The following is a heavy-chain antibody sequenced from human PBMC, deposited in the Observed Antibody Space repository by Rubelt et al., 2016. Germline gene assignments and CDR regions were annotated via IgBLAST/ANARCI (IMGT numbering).Heavy chain of an antibody. V-gene: IGHV3-30*02. J-gene: IGHJ4*02. CDR2: IWYDGSNK. CDR3: AGQMEGRSVY. Sequence: EWVAIIWYDGSNKYYADSVKGRFTISRDNSKNTLYLQMNSLRAEDTAVYYCAGQMEGRSVYWGQGTLVTVSS. D-gene: IGHD5-24*01.